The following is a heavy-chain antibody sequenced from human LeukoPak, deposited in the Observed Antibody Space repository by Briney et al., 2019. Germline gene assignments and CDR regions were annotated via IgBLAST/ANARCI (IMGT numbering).Heavy chain of an antibody. CDR3: AKGRPNYYDSSGHYYRRDGDY. CDR1: GFTFSTYA. CDR2: ISGSGSLT. V-gene: IGHV3-23*01. J-gene: IGHJ4*02. Sequence: GGSLRLSCAASGFTFSTYAMSWVRQAPGKGLEWVSSISGSGSLTYYAGSVKGRFTISRDNSKNTLYLQMNSLRVEDTAVYYCAKGRPNYYDSSGHYYRRDGDYWGQGTPVTVSS. D-gene: IGHD3-22*01.